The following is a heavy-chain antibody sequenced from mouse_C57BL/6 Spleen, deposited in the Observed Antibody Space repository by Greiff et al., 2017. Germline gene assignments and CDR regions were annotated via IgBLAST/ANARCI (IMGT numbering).Heavy chain of an antibody. Sequence: QVQLQQSGAELVRPGTSVKMSCKASGYTFTNYWLGWAKQRPGNGLEWIGDIYPGGGDTNYNEKFKGKATLTADKSSSTAYMQFSSLTSEDSAIYYGARSDSYGSSYTCWYFDFWGTGTTVTVSS. CDR3: ARSDSYGSSYTCWYFDF. J-gene: IGHJ1*03. CDR2: IYPGGGDT. V-gene: IGHV1-63*01. CDR1: GYTFTNYW. D-gene: IGHD1-1*01.